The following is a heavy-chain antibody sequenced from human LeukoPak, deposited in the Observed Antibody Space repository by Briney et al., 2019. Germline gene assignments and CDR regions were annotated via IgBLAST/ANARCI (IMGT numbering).Heavy chain of an antibody. CDR3: ARGSGYSYGFTGRERTKSRLDY. Sequence: PGGSLGLSCAASGFTFSGYGMHWVRQAPGKGLEWVAFVRYDSSNKYYADSVKGRFTVSRDNSKNMLYLQMNSLRAEDTAVYYCARGSGYSYGFTGRERTKSRLDYWGQGTLVTVSS. J-gene: IGHJ4*02. CDR2: VRYDSSNK. D-gene: IGHD5-18*01. CDR1: GFTFSGYG. V-gene: IGHV3-30*02.